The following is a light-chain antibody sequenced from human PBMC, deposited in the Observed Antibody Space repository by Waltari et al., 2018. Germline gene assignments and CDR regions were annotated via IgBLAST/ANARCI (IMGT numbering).Light chain of an antibody. CDR1: RSCIGKHY. CDR3: AAWDDSLGGRV. V-gene: IGLV1-47*01. CDR2: RNN. Sequence: QSVLTQPPSASGTPGQRVTISCSGSRSCIGKHYVHWHTQPPGTSPTLHIYRNNKRSSGVSDRFSGSKSGNAASLAISGLRAEDEADYYCAAWDDSLGGRVFGGGTKVTVL. J-gene: IGLJ3*02.